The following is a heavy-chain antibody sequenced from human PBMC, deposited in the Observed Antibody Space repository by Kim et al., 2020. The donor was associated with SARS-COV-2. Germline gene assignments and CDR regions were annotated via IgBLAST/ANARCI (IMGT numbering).Heavy chain of an antibody. CDR1: GFTFSSYS. V-gene: IGHV3-48*02. J-gene: IGHJ2*01. CDR3: AREGSLSGYYDRYWYFDL. Sequence: GGSLRLSCAASGFTFSSYSMNWVRQAPGKGLEWVSYISSSSSTIYYADSVKGRFTISRDNAKNSLYLQMNSLRDEDTAVYYCAREGSLSGYYDRYWYFDLWGRGTLVTVSS. D-gene: IGHD3-22*01. CDR2: ISSSSSTI.